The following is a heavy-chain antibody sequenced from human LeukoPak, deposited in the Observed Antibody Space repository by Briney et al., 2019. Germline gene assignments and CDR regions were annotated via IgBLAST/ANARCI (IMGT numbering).Heavy chain of an antibody. CDR1: GYTLTELS. J-gene: IGHJ4*02. Sequence: ASVKVSCKVSGYTLTELSMHWVGQAPGKGLEWMGGFDPEDGETIYAQKFQGRVTMTEDTSTDTAYVELSSLRSEDTAVYYCATFSDYGDYHFAYWGQGTLVTVSS. CDR3: ATFSDYGDYHFAY. D-gene: IGHD4-17*01. V-gene: IGHV1-24*01. CDR2: FDPEDGET.